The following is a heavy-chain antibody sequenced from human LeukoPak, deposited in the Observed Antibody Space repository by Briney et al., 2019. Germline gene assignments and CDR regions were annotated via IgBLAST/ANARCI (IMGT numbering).Heavy chain of an antibody. J-gene: IGHJ3*02. Sequence: AGESLRLSCEASGLTVSSTYMSWVRQAPGKGLEWVSITYSDASTNYADSVMGRFTISKDNSKNTLSLQMNSLRAEDTAVYYCARKNHLFNAAFDIWGQGTVVTVSS. D-gene: IGHD1-14*01. CDR2: TYSDAST. V-gene: IGHV3-53*01. CDR3: ARKNHLFNAAFDI. CDR1: GLTVSSTY.